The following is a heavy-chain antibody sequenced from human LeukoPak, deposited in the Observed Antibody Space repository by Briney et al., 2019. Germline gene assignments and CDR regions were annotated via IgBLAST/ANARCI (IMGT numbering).Heavy chain of an antibody. V-gene: IGHV3-21*01. CDR1: GFTFSSYS. CDR2: ISSSSSYI. CDR3: GTGSSSAHYYGMDV. Sequence: GGSLRLSCAASGFTFSSYSMNWVRQAPGKGLEWVSSISSSSSYIYYADSVKGQFTISRDNAKNSLYLQMNSLRAEDTAVYYCGTGSSSAHYYGMDVWGQGTTVTVSS. D-gene: IGHD6-6*01. J-gene: IGHJ6*02.